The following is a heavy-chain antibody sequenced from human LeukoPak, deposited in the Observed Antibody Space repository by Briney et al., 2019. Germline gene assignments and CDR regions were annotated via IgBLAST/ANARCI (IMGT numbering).Heavy chain of an antibody. J-gene: IGHJ3*02. CDR1: GGTFSSYA. V-gene: IGHV1-69*13. CDR3: ARARDPGDHRGLSPAFNI. Sequence: SVKVSCKASGGTFSSYAISWVRQAPGQGLEWMGRIIPIFGIANYAQKFQGRVTITADESTSTAYMELSSLRSEDTAVYYCARARDPGDHRGLSPAFNIGGQGTMVTVSS. CDR2: IIPIFGIA. D-gene: IGHD7-27*01.